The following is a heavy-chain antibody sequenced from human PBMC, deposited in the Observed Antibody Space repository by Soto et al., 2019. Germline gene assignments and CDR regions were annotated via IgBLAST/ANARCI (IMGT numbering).Heavy chain of an antibody. CDR1: GYSIRSGYF. J-gene: IGHJ6*02. D-gene: IGHD6-6*01. CDR3: SRSMYSTSAQLYYGMDV. V-gene: IGHV4-38-2*01. CDR2: MYHSGIT. Sequence: SETLSLTCAVSGYSIRSGYFWGWIRQPPGKGLEWIGSMYHSGITYYNLSLKSRVTISVDTSKNQLSLKLSSATAADHAVYYCSRSMYSTSAQLYYGMDVWGQGTTVTVSS.